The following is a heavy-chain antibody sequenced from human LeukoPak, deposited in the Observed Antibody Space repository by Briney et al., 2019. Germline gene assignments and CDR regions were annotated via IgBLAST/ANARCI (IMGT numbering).Heavy chain of an antibody. V-gene: IGHV4-39*01. J-gene: IGHJ6*03. Sequence: PSETLSLTCTVSGGSISSSSYYWGWIRQPPGKGLEWIGSSYYSGSTYYNPSLKSRVTISVDTSKNQFSLKLSSVTAADTAVYYCARKGYYYYYMDVWGKGTTVTVSS. CDR3: ARKGYYYYYMDV. CDR2: SYYSGST. CDR1: GGSISSSSYY.